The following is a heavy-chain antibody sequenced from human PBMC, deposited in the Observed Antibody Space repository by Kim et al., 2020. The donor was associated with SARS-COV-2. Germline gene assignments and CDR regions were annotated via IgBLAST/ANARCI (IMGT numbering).Heavy chain of an antibody. CDR3: ARSGYDYYGSGSYYNWFDP. CDR2: IYYSGST. V-gene: IGHV4-59*13. Sequence: SETLSLTCTVSGGSISSYYWSWIRQPPGKGLEWIGYIYYSGSTNYNPSLKSRVTISVDTSKNQFSLKLSSVTAADTAVYYCARSGYDYYGSGSYYNWFDPWGQGTLVTVSS. D-gene: IGHD3-10*01. CDR1: GGSISSYY. J-gene: IGHJ5*02.